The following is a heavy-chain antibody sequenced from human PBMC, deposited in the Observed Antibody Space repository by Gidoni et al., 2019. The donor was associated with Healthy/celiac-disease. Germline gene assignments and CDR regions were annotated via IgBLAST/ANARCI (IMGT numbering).Heavy chain of an antibody. CDR3: ARGGIVVVRGFDY. Sequence: QVQLVESVGCLVKPGGSLRLSCAASAFTFSDYYMRWIRQAPGKGLEWVSYISSSSSYTNYADSVKGRFNISRDNAKNSLYLQMNSLRAEDTAVYYCARGGIVVVRGFDYWGQGTLVTVSS. CDR1: AFTFSDYY. V-gene: IGHV3-11*06. CDR2: ISSSSSYT. D-gene: IGHD2-2*01. J-gene: IGHJ4*02.